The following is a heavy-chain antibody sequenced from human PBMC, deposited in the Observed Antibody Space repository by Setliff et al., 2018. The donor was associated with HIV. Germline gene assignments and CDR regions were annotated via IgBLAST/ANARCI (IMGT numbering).Heavy chain of an antibody. CDR1: GGSFSDYY. CDR3: ARVSKTYWYSIPRDYYHNMDV. D-gene: IGHD2-8*02. J-gene: IGHJ6*03. CDR2: INHSGRT. Sequence: SETLSLTCAVYGGSFSDYYWSWIRQPPGKGLEWIGEINHSGRTIQGPSLGSRVTISIDTSKNQFSLKLSSVSAADTAVYYCARVSKTYWYSIPRDYYHNMDVWGKGTTVTVSS. V-gene: IGHV4-34*01.